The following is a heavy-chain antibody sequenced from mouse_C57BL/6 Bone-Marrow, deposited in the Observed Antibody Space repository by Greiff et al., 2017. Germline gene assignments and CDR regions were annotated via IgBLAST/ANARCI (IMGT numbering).Heavy chain of an antibody. Sequence: EVKLQESGPGLVKPSQSLSLTCSVTGYSITSGYYWNWIRQFPGNKLEWMGYISYDGSNNYNPSLKNRISITRDTSKNQFFLKLNSVTTEDTATYYCARADGPWGQGTTLTVSS. CDR3: ARADGP. J-gene: IGHJ2*01. V-gene: IGHV3-6*01. D-gene: IGHD2-3*01. CDR2: ISYDGSN. CDR1: GYSITSGYY.